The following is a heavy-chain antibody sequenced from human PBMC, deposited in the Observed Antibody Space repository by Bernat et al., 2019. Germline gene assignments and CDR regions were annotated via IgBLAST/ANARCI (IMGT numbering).Heavy chain of an antibody. D-gene: IGHD6-19*01. J-gene: IGHJ4*02. Sequence: VQLVESGGGLVKPGGSLRLSCAASGFTFNDYSMQWVRQVPGKGLEWVSLISWDGRKIYYLDSVKGRFTISRDNSKKSLYLQMSSLRIDDTALYYCAKAPYRDGGWYVDHWGQGTLVTVSS. CDR3: AKAPYRDGGWYVDH. CDR2: ISWDGRKI. CDR1: GFTFNDYS. V-gene: IGHV3-43*01.